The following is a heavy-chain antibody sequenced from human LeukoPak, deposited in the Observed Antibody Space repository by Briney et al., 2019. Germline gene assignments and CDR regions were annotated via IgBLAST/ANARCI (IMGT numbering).Heavy chain of an antibody. D-gene: IGHD6-19*01. CDR1: GGSFSGYY. J-gene: IGHJ6*03. Sequence: KPSETLFLTCAVYGGSFSGYYWSWIRQPPGKGLEWIGEINRSGSTNYNPSLKSRVTISVDTSKNEFSLKLSSVTAADTAVYYCARDRSAENYYYYYYMAVWGKGTTVTVSS. V-gene: IGHV4-34*01. CDR3: ARDRSAENYYYYYYMAV. CDR2: INRSGST.